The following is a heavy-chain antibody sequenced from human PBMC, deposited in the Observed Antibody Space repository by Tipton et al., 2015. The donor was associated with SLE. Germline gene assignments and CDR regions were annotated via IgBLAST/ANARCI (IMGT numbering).Heavy chain of an antibody. V-gene: IGHV4-34*01. CDR1: GGSFSGYY. J-gene: IGHJ4*02. CDR2: INHSGST. CDR3: ARVPIFGVVIPSYFDY. D-gene: IGHD3-3*01. Sequence: TLSLTCAVYGGSFSGYYWSWIRQPPGKGLEWIGEINHSGSTNYNPSLKSRVTISVDTSKNQFSLKLSSVTAADTAVYYCARVPIFGVVIPSYFDYWGQGTLVTVSS.